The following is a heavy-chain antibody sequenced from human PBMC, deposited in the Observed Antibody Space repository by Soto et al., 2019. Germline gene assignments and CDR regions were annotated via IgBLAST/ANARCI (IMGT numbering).Heavy chain of an antibody. CDR3: AREGGIVPAH. CDR2: IYYSGST. Sequence: PSETLSLTCTVSGGSISSSSYYWGWIRQPPGKGLEWIGSIYYSGSTYYNPSLKSRVTISVDTSKNQFSLKVNSVTAADTAVYYCAREGGIVPAHWDQGTLVTVSS. V-gene: IGHV4-39*07. D-gene: IGHD2-2*01. CDR1: GGSISSSSYY. J-gene: IGHJ4*02.